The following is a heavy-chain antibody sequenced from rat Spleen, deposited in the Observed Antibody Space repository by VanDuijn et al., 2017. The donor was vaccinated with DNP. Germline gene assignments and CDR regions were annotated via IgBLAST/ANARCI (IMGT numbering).Heavy chain of an antibody. D-gene: IGHD1-2*01. CDR3: ARHDYYSSPYYAMDA. CDR1: GFTFSDYN. CDR2: IIYDGSRT. Sequence: EVQLVESGGGLVQPGRSMKLSCAASGFTFSDYNMAWVRQPPKKGLEWVATIIYDGSRTYYRDSVKGRFTISRDDAKGTLYLQMDSLRSEDTATYYCARHDYYSSPYYAMDAWGQGTSVTVSS. J-gene: IGHJ4*01. V-gene: IGHV5-7*01.